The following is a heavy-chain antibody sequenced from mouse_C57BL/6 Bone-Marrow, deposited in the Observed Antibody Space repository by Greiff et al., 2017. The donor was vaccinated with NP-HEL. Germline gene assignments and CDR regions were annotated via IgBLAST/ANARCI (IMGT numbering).Heavy chain of an antibody. J-gene: IGHJ3*01. CDR3: ARNYYGSSYPFAY. CDR1: GYTFTSYG. CDR2: IYIGNGYT. Sequence: VHVKQSGAELVRPGSSVKMSCKTSGYTFTSYGINWVKQRPGQGLEWIGYIYIGNGYTEYNEKFKGKATLTSDTSSSTAYMQLSSLTSEDSAIYFCARNYYGSSYPFAYWGQGTLVTVSA. D-gene: IGHD1-1*01. V-gene: IGHV1-58*01.